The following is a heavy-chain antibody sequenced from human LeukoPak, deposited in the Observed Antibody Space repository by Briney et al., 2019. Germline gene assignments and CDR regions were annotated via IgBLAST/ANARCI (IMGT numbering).Heavy chain of an antibody. CDR3: ARAIPSGYSSGWPDY. CDR1: GGSISSYY. V-gene: IGHV4-59*06. D-gene: IGHD6-19*01. CDR2: IYYSGNT. Sequence: SETLSLTCTVSGGSISSYYWSWIRQHPGKGLEWIGYIYYSGNTYYNPSLKSRVTISVDTSKNQFSLKLSSVTAADTAVYYCARAIPSGYSSGWPDYWGQGTLVTVSS. J-gene: IGHJ4*02.